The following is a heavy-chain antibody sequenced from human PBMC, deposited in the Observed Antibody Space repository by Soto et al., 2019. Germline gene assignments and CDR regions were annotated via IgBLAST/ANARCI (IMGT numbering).Heavy chain of an antibody. J-gene: IGHJ6*02. CDR2: ISPHTGGT. D-gene: IGHD1-1*01. Sequence: ASVKVSCKASGYTFNRYYMHWVRQAPGPGLEWMGWISPHTGGTTYAQKFQGRVTMTRDTSISTAYLQWSSLKASDTAMYYCALGTPDFYYYGMDVWGQGTTVTVSS. CDR3: ALGTPDFYYYGMDV. CDR1: GYTFNRYY. V-gene: IGHV1-2*02.